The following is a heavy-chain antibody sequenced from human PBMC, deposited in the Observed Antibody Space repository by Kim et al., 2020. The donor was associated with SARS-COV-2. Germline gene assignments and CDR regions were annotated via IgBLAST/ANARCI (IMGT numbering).Heavy chain of an antibody. CDR1: GFTFSSYA. CDR2: ISGTGGNT. D-gene: IGHD2-15*01. Sequence: GGSLRLSCAASGFTFSSYAMNWVRQAPGKGLEWVSSISGTGGNTYYADSVKGRFTISRDNSRNTLYLQMNSLRAEDTAVYYCVKPPPTVVDLAWIDFWGQGTLVTVSS. V-gene: IGHV3-23*01. CDR3: VKPPPTVVDLAWIDF. J-gene: IGHJ4*02.